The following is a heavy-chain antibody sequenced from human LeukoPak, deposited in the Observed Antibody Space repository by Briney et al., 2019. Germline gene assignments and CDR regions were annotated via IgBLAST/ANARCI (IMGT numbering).Heavy chain of an antibody. D-gene: IGHD6-13*01. CDR2: ISGSGGST. Sequence: PGGSLRLSCAASGFTFSSYAMTWVRPAPGKGPEWVSAISGSGGSTYYADSVKGRFTISRDNSKNTLYLQMNSLRAEDTAVYYCAKDWAAAGPYYFDYWGQGTLVTVSS. J-gene: IGHJ4*02. V-gene: IGHV3-23*01. CDR1: GFTFSSYA. CDR3: AKDWAAAGPYYFDY.